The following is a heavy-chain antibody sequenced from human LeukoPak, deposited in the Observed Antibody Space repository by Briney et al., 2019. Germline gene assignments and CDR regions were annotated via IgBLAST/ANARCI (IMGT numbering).Heavy chain of an antibody. Sequence: SETLSLTCTVSGGSISSGDYHWSWIRQPPGKGLEWIGYIYYSGSTYYNPSLKSRVTISVDTSKNQFSLKLSSVTAADTAVYYCARGPLSYGALGNGMDVWGQGTTVTVSS. V-gene: IGHV4-30-4*01. CDR2: IYYSGST. J-gene: IGHJ6*02. CDR1: GGSISSGDYH. D-gene: IGHD4-17*01. CDR3: ARGPLSYGALGNGMDV.